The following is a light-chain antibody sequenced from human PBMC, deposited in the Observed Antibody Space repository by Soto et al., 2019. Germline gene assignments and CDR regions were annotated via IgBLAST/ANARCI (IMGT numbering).Light chain of an antibody. V-gene: IGKV4-1*01. CDR3: QQYYSTPWT. Sequence: DILMTQFPDSLAVSLGDRATIQCKSSQSVFYSANNKNRLAWYQQKQGQPPKLXVYWASTRQAGVPERFSGSWYGTDFNLTISSLQTEDVALYYCQQYYSTPWTFGLGTKVDIK. CDR2: WAS. J-gene: IGKJ1*01. CDR1: QSVFYSANNKNR.